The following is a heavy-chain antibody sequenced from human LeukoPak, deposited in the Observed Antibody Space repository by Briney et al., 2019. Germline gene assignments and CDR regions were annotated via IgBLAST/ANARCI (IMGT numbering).Heavy chain of an antibody. J-gene: IGHJ4*02. V-gene: IGHV3-33*01. Sequence: GGSLRLSCAASGITFSSYGMHWVRQAPGKGLEWVAVIWYDGSNKYYADSVKGRFTISRDNSKNTLYLQMNSLRAEDTAVYYCARDPFPSSGWTPMYFDYWGQGTLVTVSS. CDR1: GITFSSYG. CDR2: IWYDGSNK. D-gene: IGHD6-19*01. CDR3: ARDPFPSSGWTPMYFDY.